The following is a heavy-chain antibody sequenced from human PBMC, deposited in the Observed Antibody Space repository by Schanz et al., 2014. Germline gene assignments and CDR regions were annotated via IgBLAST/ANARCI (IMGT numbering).Heavy chain of an antibody. D-gene: IGHD2-8*02. Sequence: EVQLLESGGGLVEPGGSLRLSCAASGFSFSSYAMRWVRQARGKGLEWVSAMNESHSTIYYADSVRGRFTISRDNAENTLFLQMNSLRAEDTAVYYCAKSLESCPGGRCSRGYFDYWGQGTLVTVSS. J-gene: IGHJ4*02. CDR3: AKSLESCPGGRCSRGYFDY. CDR2: MNESHSTI. V-gene: IGHV3-23*01. CDR1: GFSFSSYA.